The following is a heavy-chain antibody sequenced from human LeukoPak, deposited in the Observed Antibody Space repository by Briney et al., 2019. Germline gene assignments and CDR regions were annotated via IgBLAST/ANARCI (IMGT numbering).Heavy chain of an antibody. Sequence: GGSLRLSCAASEFILSNWWMTWVRQAPGKGLEWVASIKPDGSENYYVDSVKGRFTVSRDNARRSLYLQMNSLRVEDTAVYYFARGHYGMDVWGQGTTVTVSS. J-gene: IGHJ6*02. CDR1: EFILSNWW. CDR2: IKPDGSEN. V-gene: IGHV3-7*03. CDR3: ARGHYGMDV.